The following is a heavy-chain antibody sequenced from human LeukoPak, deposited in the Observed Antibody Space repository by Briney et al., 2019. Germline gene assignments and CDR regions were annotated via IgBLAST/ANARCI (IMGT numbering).Heavy chain of an antibody. V-gene: IGHV4-34*01. CDR1: GGSFSGYY. D-gene: IGHD3-3*01. CDR3: ARAGDDFWSGYYHFDY. Sequence: PSETLSLTCAVYGGSFSGYYWSWIRQPPGKGLEWIEEINHSGSTNYNPSLKSRVTISVDTSKNQFSLKLSSVTAADTAVYYCARAGDDFWSGYYHFDYWGQGTLVTVSS. CDR2: INHSGST. J-gene: IGHJ4*02.